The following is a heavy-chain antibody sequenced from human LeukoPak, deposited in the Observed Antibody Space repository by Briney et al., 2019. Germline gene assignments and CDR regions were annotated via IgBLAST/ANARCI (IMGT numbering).Heavy chain of an antibody. Sequence: SETLSLXCTVSGGSISSSSYYGGWIRQPPGKGLEWIGSIYYSGSTYYNPFLKSRVTISVDTSKNQFSLKLSSVTAADTAVYYCASRRAIFGVVDYWGQGTLVTVSS. CDR2: IYYSGST. V-gene: IGHV4-39*01. CDR3: ASRRAIFGVVDY. D-gene: IGHD3-3*01. J-gene: IGHJ4*02. CDR1: GGSISSSSYY.